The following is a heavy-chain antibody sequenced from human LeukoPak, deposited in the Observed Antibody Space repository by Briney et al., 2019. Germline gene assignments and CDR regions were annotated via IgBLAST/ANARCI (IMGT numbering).Heavy chain of an antibody. J-gene: IGHJ6*02. D-gene: IGHD5-24*01. CDR2: IYYSGST. V-gene: IGHV4-39*01. CDR1: GGSISSSSYY. Sequence: PSETLSLTCTVSGGSISSSSYYWGWIRQPPGKGLEWIGSIYYSGSTYYNPSLKSRVTISVDTSKNQFSLKLSSVTAADTAVYYCAGGVLEAQGWLQWMGTVYSMDVWGQGTPVTVSS. CDR3: AGGVLEAQGWLQWMGTVYSMDV.